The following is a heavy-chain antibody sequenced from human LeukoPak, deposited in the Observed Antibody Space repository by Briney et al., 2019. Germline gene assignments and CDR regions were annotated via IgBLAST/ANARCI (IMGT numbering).Heavy chain of an antibody. CDR3: ERDAGILAYSNYGFDY. J-gene: IGHJ4*02. CDR1: GFTFSDYY. V-gene: IGHV3-11*01. CDR2: ISSSGSTI. Sequence: GGSLRLSCAASGFTFSDYYMSWIRQAPGKGLEWVSYISSSGSTIYYADSVKGRFTISRDNAKNSLYLQMNSLRAEDTAVYYCERDAGILAYSNYGFDYWGQGTLVTVSS. D-gene: IGHD4-11*01.